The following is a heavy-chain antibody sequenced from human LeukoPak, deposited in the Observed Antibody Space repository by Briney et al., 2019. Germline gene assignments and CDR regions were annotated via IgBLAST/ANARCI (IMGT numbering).Heavy chain of an antibody. Sequence: GASVKVSCKASGYTFTSYGISWVRQAPGQGLEWMGWISAYNGNTNYAQKLQGRVTMTTDTSTSTAYMELRSLRSDDTAVYYCASSYSGYDPNWFDPWGQGTLVTVSS. CDR3: ASSYSGYDPNWFDP. D-gene: IGHD5-12*01. V-gene: IGHV1-18*01. J-gene: IGHJ5*02. CDR2: ISAYNGNT. CDR1: GYTFTSYG.